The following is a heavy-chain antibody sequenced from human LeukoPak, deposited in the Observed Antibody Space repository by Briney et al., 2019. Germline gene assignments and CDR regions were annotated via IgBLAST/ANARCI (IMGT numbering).Heavy chain of an antibody. CDR3: ARCITIFGVARYNWFDP. D-gene: IGHD3-3*01. V-gene: IGHV4-31*03. CDR1: GGSISSGGYY. Sequence: SQTLSLTCTVSGGSISSGGYYWSRIRQHPGKGLEWIGYIYYSGGTYYNPSLKSRVTISVDTSKNQFSLKLSSVTAADTAVYYCARCITIFGVARYNWFDPWGQGTLVTVSS. CDR2: IYYSGGT. J-gene: IGHJ5*02.